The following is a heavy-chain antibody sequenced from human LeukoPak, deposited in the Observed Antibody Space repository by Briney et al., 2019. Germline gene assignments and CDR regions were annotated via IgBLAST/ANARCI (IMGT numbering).Heavy chain of an antibody. Sequence: PSETLSLTCTVSGGSISSYYWSWIRQPAGKGLEWIGRIYSTGSTNYNPSLKSRVTVSVDTSKNQFSLRLRSVTAADTAVYYCARWGSYSSSWSGMDVWGQGTTVTVSS. CDR2: IYSTGST. V-gene: IGHV4-4*07. D-gene: IGHD6-13*01. CDR1: GGSISSYY. CDR3: ARWGSYSSSWSGMDV. J-gene: IGHJ6*02.